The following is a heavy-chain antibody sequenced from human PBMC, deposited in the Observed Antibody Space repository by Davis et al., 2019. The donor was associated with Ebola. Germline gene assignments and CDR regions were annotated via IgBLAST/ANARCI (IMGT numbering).Heavy chain of an antibody. CDR3: DV. CDR1: GYGFTNYW. CDR2: ISSSGSTI. Sequence: GESLKISCKGSGYGFTNYWIGWVRQAPGKGLEWVSYISSSGSTIHYADSVKGRFTISRDNAKKSLYLEMNNVKLEDAASYAMDVWGKGTTVTVSS. V-gene: IGHV3-11*01. J-gene: IGHJ6*03.